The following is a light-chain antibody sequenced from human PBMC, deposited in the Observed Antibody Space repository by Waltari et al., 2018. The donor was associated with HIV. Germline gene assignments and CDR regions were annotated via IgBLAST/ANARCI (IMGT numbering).Light chain of an antibody. Sequence: QSALTQPASVSGSPGQSITISCTGTNSDIGKYNLVSWYQQQPGRVPKVLIFEVPTRPSGISHLFSVSKSDHTASLTISGLQAEDEADYYCSSYATGNTYVFGTGTSVTVL. V-gene: IGLV2-23*02. CDR1: NSDIGKYNL. J-gene: IGLJ1*01. CDR3: SSYATGNTYV. CDR2: EVP.